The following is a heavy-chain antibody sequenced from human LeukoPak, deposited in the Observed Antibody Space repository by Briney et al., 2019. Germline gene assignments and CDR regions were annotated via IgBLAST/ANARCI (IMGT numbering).Heavy chain of an antibody. Sequence: GGSLRLSCVASGFTFSSYSMNWVRQAPGKGLEWVSSISSSSSYIYYADSVKGRFTISRDNAKNSLYLQMNSLRAEDTAVYYCAREYYYDSSGYPNWFDPWGQGTLVTVSS. CDR1: GFTFSSYS. CDR2: ISSSSSYI. V-gene: IGHV3-21*01. D-gene: IGHD3-22*01. J-gene: IGHJ5*02. CDR3: AREYYYDSSGYPNWFDP.